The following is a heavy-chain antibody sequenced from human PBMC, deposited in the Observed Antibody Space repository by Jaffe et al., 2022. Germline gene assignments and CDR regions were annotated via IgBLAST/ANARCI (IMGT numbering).Heavy chain of an antibody. CDR3: ASRFSSGLDY. CDR2: ISTSGATT. CDR1: GFDFSSYE. J-gene: IGHJ4*02. Sequence: EVQLVESGGGLVQPGGSLRLSCAASGFDFSSYEMYWVRQAPGRGLEWVSYISTSGATTDYADSVKGRFTASRDNTKNSMYLQLNSPRAEDTAVYYCASRFSSGLDYWGQGTPVTVSS. V-gene: IGHV3-48*03. D-gene: IGHD6-19*01.